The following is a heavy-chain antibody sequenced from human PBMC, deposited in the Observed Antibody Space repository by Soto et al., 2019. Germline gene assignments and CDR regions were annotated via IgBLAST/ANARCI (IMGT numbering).Heavy chain of an antibody. J-gene: IGHJ3*02. CDR3: ARPRTDAFDI. CDR2: IDPSDSYT. CDR1: GCSFTSYW. Sequence: GESLKISCKGSGCSFTSYWISWVRQMPGKGLEWMGRIDPSDSYTNYSPSLQGHVTISADKSISTAYLQWSSLKASNTAMYYCARPRTDAFDIWGQGTMVTVSS. V-gene: IGHV5-10-1*01.